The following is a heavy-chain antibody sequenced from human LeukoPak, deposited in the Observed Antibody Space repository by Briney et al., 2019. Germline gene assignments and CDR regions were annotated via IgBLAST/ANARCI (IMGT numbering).Heavy chain of an antibody. Sequence: SETLSLTCTVSGGSITSSTYYWGWIRQPPGKGLEWIGSMYYSGSTYYNPSLKSRVTISVDTSKNQFSLKLTSVTAADTAVYYCARSVATIPWDYWGQGTLVTVSS. CDR3: ARSVATIPWDY. CDR2: MYYSGST. V-gene: IGHV4-39*07. CDR1: GGSITSSTYY. D-gene: IGHD5-12*01. J-gene: IGHJ4*02.